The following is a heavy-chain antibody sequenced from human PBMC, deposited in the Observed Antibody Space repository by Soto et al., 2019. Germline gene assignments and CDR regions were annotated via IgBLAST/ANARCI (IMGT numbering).Heavy chain of an antibody. V-gene: IGHV3-30-3*01. J-gene: IGHJ4*02. CDR3: ARAIETAMDPCDY. D-gene: IGHD5-18*01. CDR1: GFSFTTYA. Sequence: WGSLRLSCSASGFSFTTYAMHWFRQAPGKGLEWVALISDDGSIKYYADSVKGRFTISRDNSKNTFYLQMNSLRGDDTALYYCARAIETAMDPCDYWGQGALVTVAS. CDR2: ISDDGSIK.